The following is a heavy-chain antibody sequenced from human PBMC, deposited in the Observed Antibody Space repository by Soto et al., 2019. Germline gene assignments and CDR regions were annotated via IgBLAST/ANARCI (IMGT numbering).Heavy chain of an antibody. J-gene: IGHJ5*02. V-gene: IGHV1-18*01. CDR2: ISAYNGNT. CDR3: ARGSTVTTKDWFDP. CDR1: GYTFTSYG. Sequence: ASVKVSCKASGYTFTSYGISWVRQALGQGLEWMGWISAYNGNTNYAQKLLGGVTMTTDTSTSTAYMELRSLRSDDTAVYYCARGSTVTTKDWFDPWGQGTLVTVSS. D-gene: IGHD4-17*01.